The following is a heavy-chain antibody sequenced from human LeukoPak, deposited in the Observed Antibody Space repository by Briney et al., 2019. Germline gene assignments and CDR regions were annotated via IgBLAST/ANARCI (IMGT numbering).Heavy chain of an antibody. Sequence: ASVKVSCKVSGYTLTELSMHWVRQAPGKGLEWMGGFDPEDGETIYALKFQGRVTMTEDTSTDTAYMELSSLRSEDTAVYYCATDRMSIAALPSGFDIWGQGTTVTVSS. J-gene: IGHJ3*02. D-gene: IGHD6-6*01. CDR3: ATDRMSIAALPSGFDI. CDR1: GYTLTELS. V-gene: IGHV1-24*01. CDR2: FDPEDGET.